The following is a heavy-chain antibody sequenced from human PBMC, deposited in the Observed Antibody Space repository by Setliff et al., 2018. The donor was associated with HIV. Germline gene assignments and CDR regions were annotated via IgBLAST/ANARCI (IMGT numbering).Heavy chain of an antibody. CDR2: IYYTGST. Sequence: SETLSLTCTVSGASISSDYWSWIRQPPGKGLEWIVYIYYTGSTSYNPSFRSRVTISVDTSKNQFSLMLDSVTASDTAVYYCARNSQKWIQPLLLASWGPGTLVTVSS. J-gene: IGHJ4*02. CDR3: ARNSQKWIQPLLLAS. CDR1: GASISSDY. V-gene: IGHV4-59*01. D-gene: IGHD5-18*01.